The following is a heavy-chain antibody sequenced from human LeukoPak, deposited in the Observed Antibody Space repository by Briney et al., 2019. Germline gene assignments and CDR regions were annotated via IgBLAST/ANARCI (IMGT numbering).Heavy chain of an antibody. CDR2: ISGSGGST. V-gene: IGHV3-23*01. J-gene: IGHJ4*02. CDR3: AKDWGLVVITTFDY. Sequence: PGGSLRLSCAASGFTFSSYAMSWVRQAPGKGLEWVSAISGSGGSTYYADSVKGRFTISRDNSMNTLYLQMNSLRAEDTAVYYCAKDWGLVVITTFDYWGQGTLVTVSS. CDR1: GFTFSSYA. D-gene: IGHD3-22*01.